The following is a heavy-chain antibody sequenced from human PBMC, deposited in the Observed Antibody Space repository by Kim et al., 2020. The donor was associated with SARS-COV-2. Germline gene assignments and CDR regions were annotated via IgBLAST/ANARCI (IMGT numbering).Heavy chain of an antibody. CDR3: ARAPMSSSWLPDYYGMDV. D-gene: IGHD6-13*01. Sequence: GGSLRLSCAASGFTFSSYAMHWVRQAPGKGLEYVSAISSNGGSTYYANSVKGRFTISRDNSKNTLYLQMGSLRAEDMAVYYCARAPMSSSWLPDYYGMDV. J-gene: IGHJ6*01. CDR2: ISSNGGST. CDR1: GFTFSSYA. V-gene: IGHV3-64*01.